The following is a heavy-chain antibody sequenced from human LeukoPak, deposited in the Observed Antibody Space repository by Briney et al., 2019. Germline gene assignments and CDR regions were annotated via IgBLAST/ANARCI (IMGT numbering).Heavy chain of an antibody. CDR3: ATISHPDYHESRNIDY. D-gene: IGHD3-22*01. V-gene: IGHV1-24*01. Sequence: ASVKVSCKVSGYSLRALSMHWVRQAPGKGLEWIVGFDPEDGESIYAQKFQCRITMTEDTFSDTAYVELRSLTSEDTAVYYCATISHPDYHESRNIDYWGQGTLVTVSS. CDR2: FDPEDGES. J-gene: IGHJ4*02. CDR1: GYSLRALS.